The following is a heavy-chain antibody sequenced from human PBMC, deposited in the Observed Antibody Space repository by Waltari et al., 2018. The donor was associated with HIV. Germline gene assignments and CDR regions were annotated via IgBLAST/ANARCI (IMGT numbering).Heavy chain of an antibody. D-gene: IGHD2-2*01. V-gene: IGHV3-74*01. CDR3: ARGGYCSSAGCYASRYYFIMDV. Sequence: EVQLVESGGGLIQPGGSLRLSCAASGFTFSRYWMHWVRQATGKGLVCVSRINSDVISTTYADSVRGRFTISRDNAKNTLYLQMNSLGAEDTAEYFCARGGYCSSAGCYASRYYFIMDVWGQGTTVTVSS. J-gene: IGHJ6*02. CDR2: INSDVIST. CDR1: GFTFSRYW.